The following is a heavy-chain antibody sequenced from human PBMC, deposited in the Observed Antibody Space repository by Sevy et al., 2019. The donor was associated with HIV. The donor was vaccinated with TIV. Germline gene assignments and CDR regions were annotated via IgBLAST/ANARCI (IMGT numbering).Heavy chain of an antibody. CDR1: GFTFSNYA. D-gene: IGHD3-22*01. CDR3: ARGGYYYDNAAYYALDS. V-gene: IGHV3-33*01. CDR2: ICSDGVYK. Sequence: GGSLRLSCAATGFTFSNYAMHWVRQAPGKGWEWVAIICSDGVYKYNGDSVKGRFTISRDNSKNTLYLQMNNVRVEDTAVYYCARGGYYYDNAAYYALDSWGQGTLVTVSS. J-gene: IGHJ4*02.